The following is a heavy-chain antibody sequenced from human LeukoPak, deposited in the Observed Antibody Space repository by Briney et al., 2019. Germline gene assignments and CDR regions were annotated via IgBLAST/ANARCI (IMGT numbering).Heavy chain of an antibody. J-gene: IGHJ5*02. V-gene: IGHV4-59*01. CDR2: IYYSGST. Sequence: KASETLSLTCTVSGGSISSYYWSWIRQPPGKGLEWIGYIYYSGSTNYNPSLKSRVTISVDTSKNQFSLKLSSVTAADTAVYYCARVALDYGDYVWFDPWGQGTLVTVSS. CDR3: ARVALDYGDYVWFDP. D-gene: IGHD4-17*01. CDR1: GGSISSYY.